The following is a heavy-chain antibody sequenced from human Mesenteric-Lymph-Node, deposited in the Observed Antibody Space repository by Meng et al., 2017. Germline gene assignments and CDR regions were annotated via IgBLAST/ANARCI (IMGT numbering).Heavy chain of an antibody. Sequence: VQLPESGPGLVKPSETLSLSCSFSGGSISSYYWSWIRQPPGKGLEWIAYIHSSGSTNYNPSLKSRVTMSVDTSKNQFSLNMRSVTAADTAVYYCARHPSWGTGSIHFWGQGTLVTVSS. J-gene: IGHJ4*02. CDR1: GGSISSYY. CDR2: IHSSGST. D-gene: IGHD1-1*01. V-gene: IGHV4-59*08. CDR3: ARHPSWGTGSIHF.